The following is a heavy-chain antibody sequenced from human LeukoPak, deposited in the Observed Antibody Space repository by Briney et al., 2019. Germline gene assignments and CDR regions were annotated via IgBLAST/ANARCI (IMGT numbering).Heavy chain of an antibody. D-gene: IGHD2-2*01. J-gene: IGHJ3*02. V-gene: IGHV4-4*02. CDR1: GGSISSSNW. CDR3: ARWNVVVPAASHDAFDI. CDR2: IYHSWST. Sequence: SGTLSLTCAVSGGSISSSNWWSWVRQPPGKGLEWIGEIYHSWSTNYNPSLKSRVTISVDKSKNQFSLKLSSVTAADTAVYYCARWNVVVPAASHDAFDIWGQGTMVTVSS.